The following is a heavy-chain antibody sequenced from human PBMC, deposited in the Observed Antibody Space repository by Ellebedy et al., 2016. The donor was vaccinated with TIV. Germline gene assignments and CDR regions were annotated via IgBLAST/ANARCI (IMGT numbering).Heavy chain of an antibody. J-gene: IGHJ4*02. CDR2: IKKDGSGQ. D-gene: IGHD4/OR15-4a*01. V-gene: IGHV3-7*03. CDR1: EFTFSNHW. CDR3: AGGPNYGARSDYFDF. Sequence: PGGSLRLSCSASEFTFSNHWMNWVRQAPGKGLEWVASIKKDGSGQYYVDSVKGRFTISRDNAQNSLYLEMNSLTVEDTAVYYRAGGPNYGARSDYFDFWGQGTLATVSS.